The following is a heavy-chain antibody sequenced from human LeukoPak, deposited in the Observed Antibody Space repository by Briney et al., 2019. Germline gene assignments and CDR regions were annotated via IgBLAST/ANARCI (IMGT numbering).Heavy chain of an antibody. Sequence: GGSLRLSCAASGFTFSSYAMSWVRQAPGKGLEWVSAISGSGGSTYYADSVKGRFTISRDNAKNSLYLQMNSLRAEDTAVYYCARALGIYFDYWGQGTLVTVSS. CDR2: ISGSGGST. V-gene: IGHV3-23*01. CDR3: ARALGIYFDY. J-gene: IGHJ4*02. CDR1: GFTFSSYA. D-gene: IGHD7-27*01.